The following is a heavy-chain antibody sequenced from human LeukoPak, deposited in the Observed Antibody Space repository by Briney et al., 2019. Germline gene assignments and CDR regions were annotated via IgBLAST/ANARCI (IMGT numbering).Heavy chain of an antibody. CDR3: ARDTSTMIVVVQYYYGMDV. Sequence: GGSLRLSCAASGFTFSSYWMSWVRQAPGKGLEWVANIKQDGSEKYYVDSVKGRFTISRDNAKNSLYLQMNSLRAEDTAVYYCARDTSTMIVVVQYYYGMDVWGQGTTVTVSS. CDR1: GFTFSSYW. CDR2: IKQDGSEK. V-gene: IGHV3-7*01. D-gene: IGHD3-22*01. J-gene: IGHJ6*02.